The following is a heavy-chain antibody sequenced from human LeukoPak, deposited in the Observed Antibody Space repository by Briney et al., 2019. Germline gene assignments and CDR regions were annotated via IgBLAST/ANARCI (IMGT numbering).Heavy chain of an antibody. CDR1: GGSISSGDYY. J-gene: IGHJ5*02. CDR3: AREIGDYYGSGRSRTPDNWFDP. D-gene: IGHD3-10*01. V-gene: IGHV4-30-4*01. CDR2: IYYSGST. Sequence: SQTLSLTCTVSGGSISSGDYYWSWIRQPPGKGLEWIGYIYYSGSTYYNPSIKSRVTISVDTSKNQFSLKLSSVTAADTAVYYCAREIGDYYGSGRSRTPDNWFDPWGQGTLVTVSS.